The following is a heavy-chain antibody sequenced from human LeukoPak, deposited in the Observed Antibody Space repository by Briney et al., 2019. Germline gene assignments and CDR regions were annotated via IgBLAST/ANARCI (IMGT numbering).Heavy chain of an antibody. J-gene: IGHJ5*02. CDR2: ISYDGSNK. CDR3: ARDLGSDDFWSGSMFDP. D-gene: IGHD3-3*01. CDR1: GITFNNAW. Sequence: GGSLRLSCAGSGITFNNAWMSWVRQAPGKGLEWVAVISYDGSNKYYADSVKGRFTISRDNSKNTLYLQMNSLRAEDTAVYYCARDLGSDDFWSGSMFDPWGQGTLVTVSS. V-gene: IGHV3-30-3*01.